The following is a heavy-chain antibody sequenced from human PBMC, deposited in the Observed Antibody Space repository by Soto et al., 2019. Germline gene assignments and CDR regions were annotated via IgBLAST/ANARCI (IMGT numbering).Heavy chain of an antibody. CDR2: ITSSSSTM. V-gene: IGHV3-48*01. CDR1: ELMLRTYS. Sequence: EAQLVESGGGLVQPGGSLRLSGGASELMLRTYSLNWVRQAPGEGLEWVSSITSSSSTMYYADSVKGRFTITRDNAKNSLYLQMNSLRAEDTAVYYCVREVEYCTNGVCFPYFDYWGQGTLVTVSS. J-gene: IGHJ4*02. D-gene: IGHD2-8*01. CDR3: VREVEYCTNGVCFPYFDY.